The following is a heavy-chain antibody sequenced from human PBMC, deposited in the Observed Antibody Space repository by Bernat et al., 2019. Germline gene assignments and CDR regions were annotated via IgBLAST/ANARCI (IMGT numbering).Heavy chain of an antibody. Sequence: QVQLVQSGAEVKKPGASVKVSCKASGYTFTSYYMHWVRQAPGRGLEWMGIINPSGGSTSYAQKFQGRVTMTRDTSTSTVYMELSSLRSEDTAVYYCARDSTVTTYLGYWGQGTLVTVSS. CDR2: INPSGGST. CDR1: GYTFTSYY. D-gene: IGHD4-17*01. V-gene: IGHV1-46*01. J-gene: IGHJ4*02. CDR3: ARDSTVTTYLGY.